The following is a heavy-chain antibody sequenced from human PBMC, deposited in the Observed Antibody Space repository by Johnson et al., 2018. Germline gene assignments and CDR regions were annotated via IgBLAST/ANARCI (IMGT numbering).Heavy chain of an antibody. CDR1: GFTFSSYR. V-gene: IGHV3-21*06. CDR2: ISSSNSYI. CDR3: VRDCSGGSCYSGAFDI. D-gene: IGHD2-15*01. Sequence: EVQLVESGGGLVKPGGSLRLSCAASGFTFSSYRMNWVRQAPGKGLEWVSSISSSNSYIYHADSVKGRFTISRDNANNSLYLQMNRLRAEDTAVYYCVRDCSGGSCYSGAFDIWGQGTMVTVSS. J-gene: IGHJ3*02.